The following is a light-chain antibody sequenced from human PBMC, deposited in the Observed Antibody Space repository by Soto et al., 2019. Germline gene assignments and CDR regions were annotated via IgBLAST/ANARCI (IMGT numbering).Light chain of an antibody. CDR2: EVS. CDR1: SSDVGSYNR. J-gene: IGLJ2*01. CDR3: SSYTSSSTLV. Sequence: QSALTQPPSVSGSPGQSVTISCPGTSSDVGSYNRVSWYQQPPGTAPKLMIYEVSNRPSGVPDRFSGSKSGNTASLTISGLQAEDEADYYCSSYTSSSTLVFGGGTKRTVL. V-gene: IGLV2-18*02.